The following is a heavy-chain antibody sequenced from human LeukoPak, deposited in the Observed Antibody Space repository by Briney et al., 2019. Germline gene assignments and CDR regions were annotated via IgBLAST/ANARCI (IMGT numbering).Heavy chain of an antibody. CDR1: GGSISSSSYY. D-gene: IGHD2-15*01. CDR2: IYYSGST. CDR3: ARLAWDRSGGSCYFHFDY. Sequence: SETLSLTCTVSGGSISSSSYYWGWIRQLPGKGLEWIGSIYYSGSTYYNPSLKSRVTISVDTSKNQFSLKLSSVTAADTAVYYCARLAWDRSGGSCYFHFDYWGQGALVTVSS. V-gene: IGHV4-39*01. J-gene: IGHJ4*02.